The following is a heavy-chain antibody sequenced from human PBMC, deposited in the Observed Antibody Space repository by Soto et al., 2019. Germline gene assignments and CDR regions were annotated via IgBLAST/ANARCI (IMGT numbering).Heavy chain of an antibody. D-gene: IGHD5-18*01. J-gene: IGHJ4*02. CDR2: ISASSKYI. V-gene: IGHV3-21*01. CDR3: AREYNYGPGAFDY. Sequence: SGFTFSSYAMSWVRQAPGMGLEWVSSISASSKYIYYADSVKGRFTSSRDNAKNSLYLQVNSLRGDDTAVYYCAREYNYGPGAFDYWGQGILVTVSS. CDR1: GFTFSSYA.